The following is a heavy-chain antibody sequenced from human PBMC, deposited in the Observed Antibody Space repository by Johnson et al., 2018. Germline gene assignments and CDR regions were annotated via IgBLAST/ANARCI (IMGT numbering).Heavy chain of an antibody. CDR3: ERVTRGTFDI. D-gene: IGHD3-16*01. CDR2: IKDKVKSYTT. Sequence: EVQLVESGGGLVQRGGSPRLSCAASGFTFSDHYMDWVRQAPGKGLEWVGRIKDKVKSYTTQNAASVDGSITISRDESKNSLYLQMKSLIAEDSAVYHGERVTRGTFDIGVQGTMVTVAS. V-gene: IGHV3-72*01. J-gene: IGHJ3*02. CDR1: GFTFSDHY.